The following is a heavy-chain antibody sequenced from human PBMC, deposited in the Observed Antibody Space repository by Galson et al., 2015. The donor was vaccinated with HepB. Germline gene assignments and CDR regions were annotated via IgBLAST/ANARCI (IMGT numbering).Heavy chain of an antibody. CDR2: ISGNGDST. D-gene: IGHD6-19*01. J-gene: IGHJ4*02. Sequence: SLRLSCAASGFGFDTHAMSWVRQAPGKGLEWISGISGNGDSTFYGDSVKGRFTVSRDNSKNILFLQMNSLRAEDTGLYFCAKVFPEKTDGWYRQALYYFDSWGQGTRVTVSS. CDR3: AKVFPEKTDGWYRQALYYFDS. CDR1: GFGFDTHA. V-gene: IGHV3-23*01.